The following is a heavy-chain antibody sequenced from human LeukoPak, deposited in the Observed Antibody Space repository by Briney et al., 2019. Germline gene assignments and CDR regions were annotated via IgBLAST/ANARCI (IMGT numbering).Heavy chain of an antibody. J-gene: IGHJ6*04. D-gene: IGHD3-10*01. CDR3: ATTSMVRGVYYYYYYGMDV. CDR2: FDPEDGET. V-gene: IGHV1-24*01. CDR1: GYTLTELS. Sequence: ASVKVSCKVSGYTLTELSMHWVRQAPGKGLERMGGFDPEDGETIYAQKFQGRVTMTEDTSTDTAYMELSSLRSEDTAVYYCATTSMVRGVYYYYYYGMDVWGKGTTVTVSS.